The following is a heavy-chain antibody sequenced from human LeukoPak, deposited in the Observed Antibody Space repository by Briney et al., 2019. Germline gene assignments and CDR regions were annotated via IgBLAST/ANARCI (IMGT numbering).Heavy chain of an antibody. CDR3: AKDHSSGWYTNEYFQH. CDR2: ISGSDGST. D-gene: IGHD6-19*01. V-gene: IGHV3-23*01. J-gene: IGHJ1*01. Sequence: PGGSLRLSCAASGFTFSNYAMSWVRQAPGKGLEWVSAISGSDGSTYYADSVKGRFTISRDNSKNTLYLQMNSLGADDTAVYYCAKDHSSGWYTNEYFQHWGQGTLVTVSS. CDR1: GFTFSNYA.